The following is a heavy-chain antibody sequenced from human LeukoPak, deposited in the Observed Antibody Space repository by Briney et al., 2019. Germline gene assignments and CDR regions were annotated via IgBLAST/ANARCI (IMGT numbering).Heavy chain of an antibody. CDR1: GLTFTSYG. Sequence: PGTSLRLSCAASGLTFTSYGMHCVRQAPGKGLEWVALITYDGYYKYYSDSVKGRFTISSDTSKNTMYLQMNSLRAEDTAVYYCARDLSPVVRASPMGYWGQGTLVTVSS. V-gene: IGHV3-30*03. J-gene: IGHJ4*02. CDR3: ARDLSPVVRASPMGY. CDR2: ITYDGYYK. D-gene: IGHD3-10*01.